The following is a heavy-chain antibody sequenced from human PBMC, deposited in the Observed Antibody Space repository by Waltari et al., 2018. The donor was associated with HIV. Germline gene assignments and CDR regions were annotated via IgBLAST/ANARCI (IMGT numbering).Heavy chain of an antibody. CDR2: ITSSSTYR. Sequence: EVQLVESGGGLVKPGGSLRLSCAASGFTFSSYSMNGVRQAPGKGLEWVSSITSSSTYRYYADSVKGRFTISRDNAKNSLYLQMHSLSAEDTAVYYCARDRSAGGVYSDAFDIWGQGTTVTVSS. CDR1: GFTFSSYS. J-gene: IGHJ3*02. D-gene: IGHD6-13*01. CDR3: ARDRSAGGVYSDAFDI. V-gene: IGHV3-21*02.